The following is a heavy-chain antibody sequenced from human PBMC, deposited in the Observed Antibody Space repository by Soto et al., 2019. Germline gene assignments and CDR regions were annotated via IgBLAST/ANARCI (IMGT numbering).Heavy chain of an antibody. CDR3: ARDPGHSSGYYYYGMDV. Sequence: ASVKVSCKASGGTFSSYAISWVRQAPGQGLEWMGGIIPIFGTANYAQKFQGRVTITADKSTSTAYMELSSLRSEDTAVYYCARDPGHSSGYYYYGMDVWGQGTTVTVSS. CDR2: IIPIFGTA. J-gene: IGHJ6*02. D-gene: IGHD6-19*01. CDR1: GGTFSSYA. V-gene: IGHV1-69*06.